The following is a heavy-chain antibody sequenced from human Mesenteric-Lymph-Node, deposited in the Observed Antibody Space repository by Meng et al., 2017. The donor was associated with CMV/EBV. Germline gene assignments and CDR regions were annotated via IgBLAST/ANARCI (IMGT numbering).Heavy chain of an antibody. Sequence: GESLKISCAASGFTFDDYGMSWVRQAPGKGLEWVSGINWNGGSTGYADSVKGRFTISRDNSNNTLYLQMNSLRPEDTAVYYCAKEISGMDVWGQGTTVTVSS. V-gene: IGHV3-20*04. CDR2: INWNGGST. CDR1: GFTFDDYG. CDR3: AKEISGMDV. J-gene: IGHJ6*02.